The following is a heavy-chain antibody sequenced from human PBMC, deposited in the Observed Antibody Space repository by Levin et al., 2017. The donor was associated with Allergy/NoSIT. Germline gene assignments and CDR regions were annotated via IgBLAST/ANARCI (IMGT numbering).Heavy chain of an antibody. V-gene: IGHV4-34*01. CDR1: GGSFSGHY. Sequence: ESLKISCGVYGGSFSGHYWSWIRQPPGKGLEWIGEINHRGSANYNRSLKSRITISEDTSKNQFSLRLSSVTAADTALYYCARGRGFWTGYYYFDAWGQGTLVTVSS. D-gene: IGHD3/OR15-3a*01. J-gene: IGHJ5*02. CDR3: ARGRGFWTGYYYFDA. CDR2: INHRGSA.